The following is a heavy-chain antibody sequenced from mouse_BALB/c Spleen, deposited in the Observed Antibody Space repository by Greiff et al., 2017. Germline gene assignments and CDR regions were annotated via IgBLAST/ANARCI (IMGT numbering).Heavy chain of an antibody. CDR3: ARGDYGSSPAWFAY. J-gene: IGHJ3*01. CDR2: ISDGGSYT. V-gene: IGHV5-4*02. Sequence: EVQRVESGGGLVKPGGSLKLSCAASGFTFSDYYMYWVRQTPEKRLEWVATISDGGSYTYYPDSVKGRFTISRDNAKNNLYLQMSSLKSEDTAMYYCARGDYGSSPAWFAYWGQGTLVTVSA. CDR1: GFTFSDYY. D-gene: IGHD1-1*01.